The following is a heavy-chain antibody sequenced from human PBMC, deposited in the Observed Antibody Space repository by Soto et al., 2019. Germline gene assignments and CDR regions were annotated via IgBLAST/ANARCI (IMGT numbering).Heavy chain of an antibody. CDR3: AGEFWVRGVIGGGAFDI. V-gene: IGHV4-61*01. CDR1: GGSVSSGSYY. J-gene: IGHJ3*02. Sequence: SETLSLTCTVSGGSVSSGSYYWSWIRQPPGKGLEWIGYVSYSGSTSYNPSLKSRVTISVDTSKNQFSLKMNSLRAEDTAVYYLAGEFWVRGVIGGGAFDIWGQGTMVTVSS. CDR2: VSYSGST. D-gene: IGHD3-10*01.